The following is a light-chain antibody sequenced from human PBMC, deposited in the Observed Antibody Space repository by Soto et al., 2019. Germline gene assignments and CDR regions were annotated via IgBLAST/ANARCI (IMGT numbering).Light chain of an antibody. Sequence: QPAPTQPPSACGSPRQSFTISCTRTSSDVGAYIFVSWYQQHPGKAPKLMVYDVNRRPPGVPDRFFGSKSGNTASLTVSGLQAEDEADYYCVSFAGGTYVFGTGTKVNVL. CDR1: SSDVGAYIF. CDR3: VSFAGGTYV. CDR2: DVN. V-gene: IGLV2-8*01. J-gene: IGLJ1*01.